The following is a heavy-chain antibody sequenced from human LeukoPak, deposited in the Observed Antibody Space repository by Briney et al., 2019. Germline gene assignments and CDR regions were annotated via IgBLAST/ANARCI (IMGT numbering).Heavy chain of an antibody. CDR1: GFTFSSYS. D-gene: IGHD1-26*01. Sequence: GGSLRLSCAASGFTFSSYSMSWVRQAPGKGLEWVSSISDDSNWIYNADSVEGRFTISRDNAKNSLYLQMNSLRAEDTAVYYCARESATSGSDAFDIWGQGTMVTVSS. J-gene: IGHJ3*02. CDR3: ARESATSGSDAFDI. CDR2: ISDDSNWI. V-gene: IGHV3-21*01.